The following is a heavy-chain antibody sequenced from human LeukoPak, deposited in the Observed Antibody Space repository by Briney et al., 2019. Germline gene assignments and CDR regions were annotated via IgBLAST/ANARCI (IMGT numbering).Heavy chain of an antibody. D-gene: IGHD2-8*01. Sequence: GGSLRLSCAASGFTFSSYAMSWVRQAPGRGLEWVSAVSGSGGNTYYTDSVRGRFTISRDNSKNTLYLQMNSLRGEDTAVFYCAKARVLTPYYFDYWGQGTLVTVSS. J-gene: IGHJ4*02. CDR2: VSGSGGNT. CDR1: GFTFSSYA. V-gene: IGHV3-23*01. CDR3: AKARVLTPYYFDY.